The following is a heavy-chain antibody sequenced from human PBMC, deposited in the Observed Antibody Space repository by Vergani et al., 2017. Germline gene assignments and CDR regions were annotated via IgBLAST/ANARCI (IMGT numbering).Heavy chain of an antibody. CDR3: AREGVPIVVVPAARRYFDL. J-gene: IGHJ2*01. CDR1: GGTFSSYA. D-gene: IGHD2-2*01. Sequence: QVQLLQSGAEVKKPGSSLKVSCKASGGTFSSYAISWVRQAPGQGLEWMGGIIPIFGTANNAQKFQGRVTITADESTSTAYMGLSSLRAEDTAVYYCAREGVPIVVVPAARRYFDLWGRGTLVTVSS. CDR2: IIPIFGTA. V-gene: IGHV1-69*01.